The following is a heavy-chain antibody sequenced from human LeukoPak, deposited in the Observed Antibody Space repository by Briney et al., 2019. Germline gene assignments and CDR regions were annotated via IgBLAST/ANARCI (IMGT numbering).Heavy chain of an antibody. D-gene: IGHD2-15*01. CDR1: GGSVFSGSYY. CDR2: IYYTGST. V-gene: IGHV4-61*01. CDR3: ARGGVAASVDY. J-gene: IGHJ4*02. Sequence: SETLSLTCTVSGGSVFSGSYYWGWIRQPPGKALEWIGYIYYTGSTKYNPSLKSRVTISIGTSRTQFSLMLGSVTAADTAVYYCARGGVAASVDYWGQGTLVTVSS.